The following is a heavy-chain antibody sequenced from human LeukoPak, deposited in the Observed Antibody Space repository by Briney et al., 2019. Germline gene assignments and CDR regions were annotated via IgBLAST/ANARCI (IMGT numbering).Heavy chain of an antibody. CDR2: LSYDGSEI. J-gene: IGHJ4*02. D-gene: IGHD6-19*01. V-gene: IGHV3-30*18. CDR3: VKEQNTGWYRVADY. CDR1: GXVLSDCG. Sequence: GGSLRLSCAASGXVLSDCGMHWVRQAPGKGLEWVAVLSYDGSEIHYADSVKGPFVISREISTSTLHLQMNSLRVEDTAVYHCVKEQNTGWYRVADYWGQGTLVAVSS.